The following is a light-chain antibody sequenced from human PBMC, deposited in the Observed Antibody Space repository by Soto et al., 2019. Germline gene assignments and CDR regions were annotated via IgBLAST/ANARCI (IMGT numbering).Light chain of an antibody. CDR1: QSISSW. V-gene: IGKV1-5*01. J-gene: IGKJ2*01. Sequence: DIQMTQSPSTLSASVGDRVTITCRASQSISSWLAWYQQKPGKAPKLLIYDASSLESGVPSRFSGSVSRTEFTLIITSLQPDDFATYYFQQYHSYSHFGQGMKLEIK. CDR3: QQYHSYSH. CDR2: DAS.